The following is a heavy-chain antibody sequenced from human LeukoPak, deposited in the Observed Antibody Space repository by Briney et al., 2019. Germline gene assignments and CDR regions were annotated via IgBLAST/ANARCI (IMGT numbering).Heavy chain of an antibody. J-gene: IGHJ6*02. Sequence: SETLSLTCTVSGGSISSYYWSWIRQPPGRGLEWIGYIYYSGSTNYNPSLKSRVTISVDTSKNQFSLKLSSVTAADTAVYYCARAQFYYYGMDVWGQGTTVTVSS. V-gene: IGHV4-59*01. CDR1: GGSISSYY. CDR3: ARAQFYYYGMDV. CDR2: IYYSGST. D-gene: IGHD5-24*01.